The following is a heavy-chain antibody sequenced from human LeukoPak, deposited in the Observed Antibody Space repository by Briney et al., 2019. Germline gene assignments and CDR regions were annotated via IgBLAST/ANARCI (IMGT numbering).Heavy chain of an antibody. V-gene: IGHV1-24*01. CDR1: GYTFTSYD. Sequence: GASVKVSCKASGYTFTSYDINWVRQATGQGLEWMGGFDPEDGETIYAQKFQGRVTMTEDTSTDTAYMELSSLRSEDTAVYYCATRRGAGSGSYYYYYMDVWGKGTTVTVSS. D-gene: IGHD3-10*01. CDR3: ATRRGAGSGSYYYYYMDV. J-gene: IGHJ6*03. CDR2: FDPEDGET.